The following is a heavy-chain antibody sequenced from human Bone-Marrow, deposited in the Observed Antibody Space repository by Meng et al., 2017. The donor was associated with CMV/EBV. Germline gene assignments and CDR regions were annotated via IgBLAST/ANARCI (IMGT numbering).Heavy chain of an antibody. CDR3: ARDVRFSSSWYGSDY. V-gene: IGHV1-18*04. D-gene: IGHD6-13*01. CDR1: GYTFTGYY. Sequence: ASVKVSCKASGYTFTGYYMHWVRQAPGQGLEWMGWISVYNGNTNYAQKFQGRVTMTTDTSTTTAYMELRSLRSDDTAVYYCARDVRFSSSWYGSDYWGQGTLVTVSS. J-gene: IGHJ4*02. CDR2: ISVYNGNT.